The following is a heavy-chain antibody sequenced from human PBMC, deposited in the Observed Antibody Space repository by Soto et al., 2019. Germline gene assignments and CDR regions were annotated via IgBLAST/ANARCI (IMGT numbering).Heavy chain of an antibody. CDR3: ARQAYSSSTDASFLVNGYFDL. CDR1: GGSISSSKW. Sequence: QMQLQESGPGLVKPSGTLSLTCGVSGGSISSSKWWTWVRQPPGKGPEWIGEIYHSGSTNYNPSLTSRLHLSLDKSNNQFSLTLTSVTAADTAVYYCARQAYSSSTDASFLVNGYFDLWGRGILVTVSS. D-gene: IGHD6-6*01. CDR2: IYHSGST. V-gene: IGHV4-4*02. J-gene: IGHJ2*01.